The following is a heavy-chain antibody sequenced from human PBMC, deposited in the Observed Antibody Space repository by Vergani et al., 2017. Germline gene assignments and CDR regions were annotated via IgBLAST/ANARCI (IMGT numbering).Heavy chain of an antibody. J-gene: IGHJ3*02. CDR2: IYYSGST. V-gene: IGHV4-39*01. Sequence: QLQLQESGPGLVKPSETLSLTCTVSGGSISSSSYYWGWIRQPPGKGLEWIGSIYYSGSTYYNPTLKSRVTISVDTSKNQFSLKLSSVTAADTAVYYCLSSGWLDDAVDIWGQGTMVTVSS. D-gene: IGHD6-19*01. CDR3: LSSGWLDDAVDI. CDR1: GGSISSSSYY.